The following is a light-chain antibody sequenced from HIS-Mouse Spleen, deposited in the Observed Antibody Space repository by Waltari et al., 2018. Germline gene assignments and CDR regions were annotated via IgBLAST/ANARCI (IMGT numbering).Light chain of an antibody. V-gene: IGLV1-47*01. CDR3: AAWDDSLSGPV. J-gene: IGLJ3*02. CDR1: RSNIGSNY. CDR2: RNN. Sequence: QSVLTQPPSASGTPGQGVTLPWSGRRSNIGSNYVYWYQQPPGPAPKLLIYRNNQRPAGVPDRFSGSKSGTSASLAISGLRSEDEADYYCAAWDDSLSGPVFGGGTKLTVL.